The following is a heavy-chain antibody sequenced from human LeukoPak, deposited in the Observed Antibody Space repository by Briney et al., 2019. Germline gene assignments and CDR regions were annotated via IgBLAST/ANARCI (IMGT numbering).Heavy chain of an antibody. Sequence: RGGSLRLSCAASGFTVSSNYMSWVRQAPGKGLEGGSVFYSGGSTYYADSVKGRFTISRDNSKNTLYLQMTNLRAEDTAVYYCARGGTTAVDFDYWGQGTLVTVSS. CDR2: FYSGGST. CDR3: ARGGTTAVDFDY. V-gene: IGHV3-53*01. J-gene: IGHJ4*02. CDR1: GFTVSSNY. D-gene: IGHD1-1*01.